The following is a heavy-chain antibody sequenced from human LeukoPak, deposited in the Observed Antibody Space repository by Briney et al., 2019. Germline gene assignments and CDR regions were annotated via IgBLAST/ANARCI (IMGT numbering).Heavy chain of an antibody. D-gene: IGHD3-16*01. CDR3: ARVRYRLAETYIDY. CDR1: GYIFTGYY. CDR2: IIPNSGDT. J-gene: IGHJ4*02. Sequence: ASVKVSCKASGYIFTGYYMHWVRQAPGQGLEWMGWIIPNSGDTNYAQKFQGRVTMTRDTSISTAYMELSRLRSDDTAVYYCARVRYRLAETYIDYWGQGTLVTVSS. V-gene: IGHV1-2*02.